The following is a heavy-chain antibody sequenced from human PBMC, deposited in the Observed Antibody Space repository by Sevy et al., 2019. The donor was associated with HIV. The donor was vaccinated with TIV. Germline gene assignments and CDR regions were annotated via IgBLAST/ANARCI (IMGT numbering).Heavy chain of an antibody. CDR1: GYTLSGFS. V-gene: IGHV1-24*01. CDR2: FDPEDGET. CDR3: ATTKDYYEGSGSPFDY. Sequence: ASVKVSCKVAGYTLSGFSMHWVRQAPGKGLEWMGSFDPEDGETFYAQKFWGRVTLTEDTSTDTAYMELSSLRSEDTAVYYCATTKDYYEGSGSPFDYWGQGTLVTVSS. J-gene: IGHJ4*02. D-gene: IGHD3-22*01.